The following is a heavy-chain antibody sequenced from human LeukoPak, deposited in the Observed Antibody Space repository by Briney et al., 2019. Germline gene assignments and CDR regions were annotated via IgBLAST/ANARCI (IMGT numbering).Heavy chain of an antibody. CDR1: GFTFSSYS. V-gene: IGHV3-21*01. CDR2: ISSSSSYI. D-gene: IGHD6-13*01. J-gene: IGHJ5*02. CDR3: ARDWAGIAADPETFDP. Sequence: PGRSLRLSCAASGFTFSSYSMNWVRQAPGKGLEWVSSISSSSSYIYYADSVKGRFTISRDNAKNSLYLQMNSLRAEDTAVYYCARDWAGIAADPETFDPWGQGTLVTVSS.